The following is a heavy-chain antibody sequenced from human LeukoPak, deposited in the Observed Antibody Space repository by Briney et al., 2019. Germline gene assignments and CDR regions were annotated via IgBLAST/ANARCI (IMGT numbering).Heavy chain of an antibody. J-gene: IGHJ4*02. V-gene: IGHV3-48*03. CDR3: ARESSGGSCYDY. Sequence: PGGSLRLSCAASGFTFRSYEMNWVRQAPGKGLEWVSYISSSGSTRYYADSVKGRFTISRDNAKNSLYLQMNGLRAEDTAVYYCARESSGGSCYDYWGQGTLVTVSS. CDR2: ISSSGSTR. CDR1: GFTFRSYE. D-gene: IGHD2-15*01.